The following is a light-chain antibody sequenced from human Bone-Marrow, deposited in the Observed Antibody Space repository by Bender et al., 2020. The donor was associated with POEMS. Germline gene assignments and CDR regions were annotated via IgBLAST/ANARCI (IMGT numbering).Light chain of an antibody. CDR1: TNDVGRSKL. V-gene: IGLV2-14*02. Sequence: QSALTQPASVSGSPGQSITISCTGTTNDVGRSKLVSWYQQEPGKVPKLMIYEATKRPSGVSNRFSGSQSGNTASLISSGLQAEDEADYYCCSFARTSWVFGGGTKVTVL. J-gene: IGLJ3*02. CDR2: EAT. CDR3: CSFARTSWV.